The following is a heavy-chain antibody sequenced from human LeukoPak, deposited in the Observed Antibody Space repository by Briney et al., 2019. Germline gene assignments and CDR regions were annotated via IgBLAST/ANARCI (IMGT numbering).Heavy chain of an antibody. J-gene: IGHJ4*02. Sequence: PGGSLRLSCAASGFTFSSYGMNWVRQAPGKGLEWVAFIRYDVINKYSSDSVKGRFTISTDNSKNTLYLQMNSLSAEDTAVYYCAKDGINFVVILSYFDYWGQGTLATVSS. D-gene: IGHD2-21*01. CDR1: GFTFSSYG. V-gene: IGHV3-30*02. CDR3: AKDGINFVVILSYFDY. CDR2: IRYDVINK.